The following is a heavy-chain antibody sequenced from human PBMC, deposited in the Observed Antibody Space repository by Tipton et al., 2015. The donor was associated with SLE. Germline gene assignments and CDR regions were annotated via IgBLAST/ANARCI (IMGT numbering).Heavy chain of an antibody. CDR2: INHSGST. CDR1: GFTVSSNY. V-gene: IGHV4-34*01. Sequence: LRLSCAASGFTVSSNYMSWVRQPPGKGLEWIGEINHSGSTNYNPSLKSRVTISVDRSKNQFPLKLSSVTAADTAVYYCARAFEYSGYDSPFDYWGQGTLVTVSS. D-gene: IGHD5-12*01. CDR3: ARAFEYSGYDSPFDY. J-gene: IGHJ4*02.